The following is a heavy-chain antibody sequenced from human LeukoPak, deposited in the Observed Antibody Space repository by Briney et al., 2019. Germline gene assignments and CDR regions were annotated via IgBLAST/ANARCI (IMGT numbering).Heavy chain of an antibody. J-gene: IGHJ4*02. CDR1: GGFISSSTW. Sequence: PSETLSLTCTVSGGFISSSTWWSWVRQPPGKGLEWIGEIYRDGNTNYNPSLKSRVTISVDKSKNQFSLNLSSVTAADTAVYYCARNPGSDFPEWWGQGTLVTVSS. D-gene: IGHD2-21*02. CDR3: ARNPGSDFPEW. V-gene: IGHV4-4*02. CDR2: IYRDGNT.